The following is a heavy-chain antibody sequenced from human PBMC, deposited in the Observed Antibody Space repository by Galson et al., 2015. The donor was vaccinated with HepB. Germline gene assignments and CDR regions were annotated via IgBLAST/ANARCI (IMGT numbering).Heavy chain of an antibody. CDR2: ISGSGGST. D-gene: IGHD3-10*01. J-gene: IGHJ3*02. CDR3: AKGMRGYYGSGSYYNYAFDT. V-gene: IGHV3-23*01. Sequence: SLRLSCAASGFTFSSDAMSWVRQAPGKGLEWVSAISGSGGSTYYADSVKGRFTISRDNSKNTMYLQMNSLRTEDTAVYYCAKGMRGYYGSGSYYNYAFDTWGQGTMVTVSS. CDR1: GFTFSSDA.